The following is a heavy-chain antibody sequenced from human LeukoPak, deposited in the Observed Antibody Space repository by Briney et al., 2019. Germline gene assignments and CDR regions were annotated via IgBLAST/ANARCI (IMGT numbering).Heavy chain of an antibody. V-gene: IGHV3-23*01. Sequence: GGSLRLSCAASGFTFSSYWMHWVRQAPGKGLEWVSAISGSGGSTYYADSVKGRFTISRDNSKNTLYLQMNSLRAEDTAVYYCAKDPAYYDSNWFDPWGQGTLVTVSS. CDR3: AKDPAYYDSNWFDP. CDR2: ISGSGGST. J-gene: IGHJ5*02. CDR1: GFTFSSYW. D-gene: IGHD3-3*01.